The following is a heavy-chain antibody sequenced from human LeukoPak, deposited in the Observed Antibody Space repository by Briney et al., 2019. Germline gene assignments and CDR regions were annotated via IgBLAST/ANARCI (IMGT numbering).Heavy chain of an antibody. D-gene: IGHD3-22*01. CDR2: IHYSGST. CDR3: ARSTMIVVS. CDR1: GGSIRSSY. Sequence: PSETLSLTCTVSGGSIRSSYWSWIRQPPGKGLEWIGHIHYSGSTNYNPSLKSRVAMSVDTSKNQFSLKLSSVTAADTAVYYCARSTMIVVSWGQGTLVTVSS. J-gene: IGHJ4*02. V-gene: IGHV4-59*08.